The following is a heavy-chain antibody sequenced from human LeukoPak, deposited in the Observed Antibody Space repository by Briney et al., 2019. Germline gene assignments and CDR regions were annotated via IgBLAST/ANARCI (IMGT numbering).Heavy chain of an antibody. CDR2: INPNSGGT. D-gene: IGHD6-13*01. J-gene: IGHJ6*02. CDR3: ARGGGLSSSWYERNYYYYYGMDV. CDR1: GYTFTGYY. Sequence: ASVKVSCKASGYTFTGYYMNWVRQAPGQGLEWMGWINPNSGGTNYAQKFQGRVTMTRDTSISTAYMELSRLRSDDTAVYYCARGGGLSSSWYERNYYYYYGMDVWDQGTTVTVSS. V-gene: IGHV1-2*02.